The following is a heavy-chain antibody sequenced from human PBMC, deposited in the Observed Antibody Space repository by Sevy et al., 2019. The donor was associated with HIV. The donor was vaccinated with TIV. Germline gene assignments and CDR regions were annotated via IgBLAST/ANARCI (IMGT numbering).Heavy chain of an antibody. Sequence: SETLSLTCTVSGGSISSYYWSWIRQPPGKELEWIGYIYYSGSTNYNPSLKSRVTISVDTSKNQFSLKLSSVTAADTAVYYCARDTGVVVPAATYNWFDPWGQGTLVTVSS. D-gene: IGHD2-2*01. V-gene: IGHV4-59*01. CDR1: GGSISSYY. J-gene: IGHJ5*02. CDR3: ARDTGVVVPAATYNWFDP. CDR2: IYYSGST.